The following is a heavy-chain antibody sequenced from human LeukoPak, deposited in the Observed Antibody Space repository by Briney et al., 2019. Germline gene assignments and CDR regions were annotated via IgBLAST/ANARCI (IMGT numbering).Heavy chain of an antibody. D-gene: IGHD4-17*01. J-gene: IGHJ4*02. V-gene: IGHV4-59*01. CDR2: IYYSGST. Sequence: PGGSLRLSCAASGFTFSSFAMTWVRQAPGKGLEWIGYIYYSGSTNYNPSLKSRVTISVDTSKNQFSLKLSSVTAADTAVYYCARVLSYGDYSLDYWGQGTLVTVSS. CDR1: GFTFSSFA. CDR3: ARVLSYGDYSLDY.